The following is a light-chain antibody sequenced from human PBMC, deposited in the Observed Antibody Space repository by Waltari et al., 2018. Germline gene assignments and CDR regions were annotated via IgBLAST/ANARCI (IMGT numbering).Light chain of an antibody. Sequence: SYVLTQPPSVSVAPGQTARIPCGGNSIGSKTVHWYPQKTGPAPVLVVYDDSVRRSGIPERFSGSKSENTATLTISSVEGGDEADYYCQVWDSSSDHWVFGGGTKLTVL. CDR3: QVWDSSSDHWV. CDR1: SIGSKT. V-gene: IGLV3-21*02. CDR2: DDS. J-gene: IGLJ3*02.